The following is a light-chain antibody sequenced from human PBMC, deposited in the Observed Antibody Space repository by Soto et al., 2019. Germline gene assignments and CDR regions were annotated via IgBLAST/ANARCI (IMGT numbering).Light chain of an antibody. Sequence: EIVLTQSPGTLSLSPGERATLSCRASQSVSCSYLAWYQQKPGQAPRPLIYGASSRAIGIPDRFSGSGSGTDFTLTISRLEPEDFAVYYCQQYGISPWTFGQGTKVEIK. CDR3: QQYGISPWT. CDR1: QSVSCSY. J-gene: IGKJ1*01. CDR2: GAS. V-gene: IGKV3-20*01.